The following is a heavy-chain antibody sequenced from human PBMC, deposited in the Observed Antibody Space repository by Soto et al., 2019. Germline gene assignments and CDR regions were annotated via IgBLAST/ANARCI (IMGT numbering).Heavy chain of an antibody. CDR1: GFTFNKYA. Sequence: GGSLRLSCAASGFTFNKYAMSWVRRAPGKGLEWVSAISGSGISTYYADSVKGRFTISRDTSRNTLSLQMNSLRAEDTAVYYCVRGNGIDYRGQGTLVTVSS. V-gene: IGHV3-23*01. D-gene: IGHD5-12*01. CDR3: VRGNGIDY. CDR2: ISGSGIST. J-gene: IGHJ4*02.